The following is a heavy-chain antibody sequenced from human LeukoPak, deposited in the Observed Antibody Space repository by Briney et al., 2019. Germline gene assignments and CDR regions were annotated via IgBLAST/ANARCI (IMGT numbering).Heavy chain of an antibody. CDR1: GFIFSSYG. Sequence: HPGGSLRLSCAASGFIFSSYGMHWVRQAPGKGLEWVAFIRYDGSKKYYADSVKGRFTISRDNSKNTLYLQMNSLRAEDTAVYYCARTPYYYGSGSYYNSWGQGTLVTVSS. V-gene: IGHV3-30*02. CDR3: ARTPYYYGSGSYYNS. D-gene: IGHD3-10*01. J-gene: IGHJ4*02. CDR2: IRYDGSKK.